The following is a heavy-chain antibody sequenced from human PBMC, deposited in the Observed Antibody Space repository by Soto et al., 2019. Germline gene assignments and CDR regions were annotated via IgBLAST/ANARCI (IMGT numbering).Heavy chain of an antibody. Sequence: SQTLSLTCAISGDSVSSNSAAWNWIRQSPSRGLEWLGRTYYRSKWYNDYAVPVKSRITINPDTSKNQFSLHLNSVTPEDTAVYYCARAKEYTSSSGMDVWGQGTTVTVSS. CDR1: GDSVSSNSAA. CDR2: TYYRSKWYN. D-gene: IGHD6-6*01. CDR3: ARAKEYTSSSGMDV. V-gene: IGHV6-1*01. J-gene: IGHJ6*02.